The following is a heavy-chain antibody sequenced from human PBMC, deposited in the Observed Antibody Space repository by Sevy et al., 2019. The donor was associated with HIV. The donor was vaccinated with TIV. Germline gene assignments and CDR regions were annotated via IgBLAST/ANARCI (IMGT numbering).Heavy chain of an antibody. CDR2: ITHSGST. V-gene: IGHV4-34*01. CDR3: ARGPGLHGYTYDWEVDY. J-gene: IGHJ4*02. Sequence: SETLSLTCAVYDGSFSDYYWTWIRQPPGQGLEWIGEITHSGSTSFNPSLRSRVTLSVDTSKKQFSLKLSSVTAADTAVYYCARGPGLHGYTYDWEVDYWGQGTLVTVSS. D-gene: IGHD5-18*01. CDR1: DGSFSDYY.